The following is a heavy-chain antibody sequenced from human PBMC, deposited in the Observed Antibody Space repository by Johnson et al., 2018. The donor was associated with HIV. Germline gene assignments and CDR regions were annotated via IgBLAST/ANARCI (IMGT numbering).Heavy chain of an antibody. CDR2: ISGSGGST. CDR3: AKEGYWSGTSCYENAFDI. Sequence: EQLVESGGGVVQPGGSLRLSCAASGFTFSSYAMSWVRQAPGKGLEWVSAISGSGGSTYYADSVKGRFTISRDNSKNTLYLQMNSLRAEDTAVYYCAKEGYWSGTSCYENAFDIWGQGTMVTVSS. V-gene: IGHV3-23*04. D-gene: IGHD2-2*01. CDR1: GFTFSSYA. J-gene: IGHJ3*02.